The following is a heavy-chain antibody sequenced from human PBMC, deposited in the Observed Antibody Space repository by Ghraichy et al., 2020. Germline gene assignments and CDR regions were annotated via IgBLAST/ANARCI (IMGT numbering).Heavy chain of an antibody. CDR2: ISYDGSNK. D-gene: IGHD5-18*01. CDR3: ARRTKDTAMVLDY. CDR1: GFTFSSYG. Sequence: GESLNISCAASGFTFSSYGMHWVRQAPGKGLEWVAVISYDGSNKYYADSVKGRFTISRDNSKNSLYLQMNSLRAEDTAVYYCARRTKDTAMVLDYWGQGTLVTVSS. V-gene: IGHV3-30*03. J-gene: IGHJ4*02.